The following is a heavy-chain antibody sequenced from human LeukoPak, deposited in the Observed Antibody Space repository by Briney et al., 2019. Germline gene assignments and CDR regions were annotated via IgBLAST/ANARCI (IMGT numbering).Heavy chain of an antibody. V-gene: IGHV4-34*01. CDR2: INHSGST. CDR3: ARAGGYSYGFDPFDI. J-gene: IGHJ3*02. CDR1: GGSFSGYY. D-gene: IGHD5-18*01. Sequence: SETLSLTCAVYGGSFSGYYWSWIRQPPGKGLEWIGEINHSGSTNYNPSLKSRVTISVDTSKNQFSLKLSSVTAADTAVYYCARAGGYSYGFDPFDIWGHGTMVTVSS.